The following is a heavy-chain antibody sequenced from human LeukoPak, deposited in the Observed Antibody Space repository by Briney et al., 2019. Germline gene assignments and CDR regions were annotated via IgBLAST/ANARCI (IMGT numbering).Heavy chain of an antibody. CDR2: ISAYNNNT. Sequence: GASVKVSCKTSGYTFSNYGVSWVRQAPGQGLEWMGWISAYNNNTNYAQKFQGRLTMTTDTSTSTAYMELSSLRSEDTAVYYCARAESFYWCSGGDCPAPRGPLQHWGQGTLVTVSS. CDR1: GYTFSNYG. V-gene: IGHV1-18*01. D-gene: IGHD2-21*01. J-gene: IGHJ1*01. CDR3: ARAESFYWCSGGDCPAPRGPLQH.